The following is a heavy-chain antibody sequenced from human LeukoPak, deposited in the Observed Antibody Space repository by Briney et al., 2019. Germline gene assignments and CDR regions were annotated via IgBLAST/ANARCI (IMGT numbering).Heavy chain of an antibody. D-gene: IGHD5-12*01. CDR2: ISSSSFTI. CDR3: AKDVAMSYMDV. Sequence: GGSLRLSCAASGFTFSSYGMNWVRQAPAKGLEWVSYISSSSFTIYYADSVRGRFTFSRDNAKNSLYLQMNSLRAEDTAVYYCAKDVAMSYMDVWGKGTTVTVSS. J-gene: IGHJ6*03. V-gene: IGHV3-48*01. CDR1: GFTFSSYG.